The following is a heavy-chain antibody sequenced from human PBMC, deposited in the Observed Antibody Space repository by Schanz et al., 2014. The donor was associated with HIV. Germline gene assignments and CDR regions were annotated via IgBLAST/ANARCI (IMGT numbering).Heavy chain of an antibody. V-gene: IGHV1-69*06. CDR2: IIPMLGTA. J-gene: IGHJ6*02. D-gene: IGHD2-15*01. CDR1: GGTFSRHA. Sequence: QVQLVQSGAEVKKPGSSVKVSCKASGGTFSRHAINWVRQAPGQGLEWMGGIIPMLGTATYAQKFQGRVTMTRDTSTSTVYMDLSSLRSEDTAVYYCARASGYCSGGSCYPDGGMDVWGQGTTVTVSS. CDR3: ARASGYCSGGSCYPDGGMDV.